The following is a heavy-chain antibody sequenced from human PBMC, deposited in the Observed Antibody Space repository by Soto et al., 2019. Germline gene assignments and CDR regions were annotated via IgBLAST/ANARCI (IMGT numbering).Heavy chain of an antibody. J-gene: IGHJ6*03. CDR2: ISGSGGST. V-gene: IGHV3-23*01. CDR3: AKGGATYYDFWSGPGYYYYYMDV. Sequence: EVQLLESGGGLVQPGGSLRLSCAASGFTFSSYAMSWVRQAPGKGLEWVSAISGSGGSTYYADSVKGRFTISRDNSKNTLYLQMNSLRAEDTAVYYCAKGGATYYDFWSGPGYYYYYMDVWGKGTTVTVSS. D-gene: IGHD3-3*01. CDR1: GFTFSSYA.